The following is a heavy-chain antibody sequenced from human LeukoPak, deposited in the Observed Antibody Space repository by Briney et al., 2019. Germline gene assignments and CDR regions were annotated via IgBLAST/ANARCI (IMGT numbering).Heavy chain of an antibody. Sequence: ASVKVSCKASGYSFTSHYMHWVRQAPGQGLEWMGLINPSGSSTLYAQKLQGRVTMTTETSTSTAYMELRSLRSDDTAVYYCARGGTPSYYYYMDVWGKGTTVTISS. D-gene: IGHD3-16*01. J-gene: IGHJ6*03. CDR1: GYSFTSHY. CDR2: INPSGSST. V-gene: IGHV1-46*01. CDR3: ARGGTPSYYYYMDV.